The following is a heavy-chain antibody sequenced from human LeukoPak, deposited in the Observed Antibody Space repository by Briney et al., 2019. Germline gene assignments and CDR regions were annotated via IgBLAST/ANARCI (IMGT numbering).Heavy chain of an antibody. CDR3: ATVVPAAMEVDY. CDR1: GYTFNSYA. D-gene: IGHD2-2*01. CDR2: INAGNGNT. Sequence: ASVKVSCKASGYTFNSYAMHWVRQAPGQRLEWMGWINAGNGNTKYSQKFQGRVTMTEDTSTDTAYMELSSLRSEDTAVYYCATVVPAAMEVDYWGQGTLVTVSS. J-gene: IGHJ4*02. V-gene: IGHV1-3*01.